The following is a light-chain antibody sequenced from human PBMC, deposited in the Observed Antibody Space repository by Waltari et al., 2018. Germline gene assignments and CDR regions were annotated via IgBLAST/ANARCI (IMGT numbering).Light chain of an antibody. J-gene: IGLJ3*02. V-gene: IGLV2-14*03. CDR3: SSYTISSTWV. CDR1: SRDVGGYNF. Sequence: QSALTQPASVSGSPGQSITISCTGTSRDVGGYNFVPWYQQHPGKAPKLMIYDVNNRPSGVSNRFSGSKSGNTASLTISGLQAEDEADYFCSSYTISSTWVFGGGTNLTVL. CDR2: DVN.